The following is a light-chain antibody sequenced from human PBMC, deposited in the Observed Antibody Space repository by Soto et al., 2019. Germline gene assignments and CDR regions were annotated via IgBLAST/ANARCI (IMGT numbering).Light chain of an antibody. CDR1: QGISSY. CDR3: QQYNTYST. Sequence: DIQMTQSPSTLSASVGDRVTITCRASQGISSYLAWYQQKPGKAPKLLISTASTLQSGVPARFSGSGSGTEFTLTISSLQPDDFATYYCQQYNTYSTFGQGTRLEIK. CDR2: TAS. J-gene: IGKJ5*01. V-gene: IGKV1-9*01.